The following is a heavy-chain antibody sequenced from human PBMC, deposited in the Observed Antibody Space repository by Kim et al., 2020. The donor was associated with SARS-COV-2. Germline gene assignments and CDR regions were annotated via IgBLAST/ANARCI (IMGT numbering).Heavy chain of an antibody. V-gene: IGHV3-64D*06. CDR2: ISSNGGST. J-gene: IGHJ6*02. CDR1: GFTFSSYA. CDR3: VKEGQGCSSTSCYFLYTGDGMDV. Sequence: GGSLRLSCSASGFTFSSYAMHWVRQAPGKGLEYVSAISSNGGSTYYADSVKGRFTISRDNSKNTLYLQMSSLRAEDTAVYYCVKEGQGCSSTSCYFLYTGDGMDVWGQGTTVTVSS. D-gene: IGHD2-2*01.